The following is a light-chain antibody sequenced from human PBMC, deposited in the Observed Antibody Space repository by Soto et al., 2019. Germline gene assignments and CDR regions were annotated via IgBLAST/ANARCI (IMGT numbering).Light chain of an antibody. CDR1: SGHSSYA. V-gene: IGLV4-69*01. Sequence: QLVLTQSPFASASLGASVKLTCTLSSGHSSYAIAWHQQQPEKGPRYLMNLNGDGSHTKGDGIPDRFSGSSSGAERYLTISSLQSEDEADYYCQTWATGIRVFGGGTKLTVL. J-gene: IGLJ3*02. CDR2: LNGDGSH. CDR3: QTWATGIRV.